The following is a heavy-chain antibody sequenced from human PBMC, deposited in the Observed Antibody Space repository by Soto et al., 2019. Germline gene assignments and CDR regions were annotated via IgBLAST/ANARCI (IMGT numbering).Heavy chain of an antibody. D-gene: IGHD3-22*01. Sequence: PAETLSLTXTVSGGSISSYYWNWIRQPPGKGLEWIGYIYYSGNTKYNPSLKSRVTISVDTSKNQFSLKLSSVTAADTAVYYCASFYDRSGYYSFDHWGQGTPVTVSS. J-gene: IGHJ4*02. CDR1: GGSISSYY. CDR2: IYYSGNT. V-gene: IGHV4-59*01. CDR3: ASFYDRSGYYSFDH.